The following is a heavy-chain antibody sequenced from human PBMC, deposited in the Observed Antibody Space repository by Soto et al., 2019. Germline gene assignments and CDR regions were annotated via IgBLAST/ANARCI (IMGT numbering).Heavy chain of an antibody. V-gene: IGHV4-30-4*01. CDR3: AREERGPRVRWFDP. CDR1: GGSISSGDYY. CDR2: IYYSGST. J-gene: IGHJ5*02. Sequence: SETLSLTCTVSGGSISSGDYYWSWIRQPPGKGLEWIGYIYYSGSTCYNPSLKSRVTISVDTSKNQFSLKLSSVTAADTAVYYCAREERGPRVRWFDPWGQGTLVTVSS.